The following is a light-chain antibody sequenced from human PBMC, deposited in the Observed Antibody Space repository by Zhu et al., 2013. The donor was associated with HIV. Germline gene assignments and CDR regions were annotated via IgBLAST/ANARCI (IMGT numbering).Light chain of an antibody. Sequence: QPVLTQSPSASASLGASVKLTCTLSSGHSSYAIAWHQQQPEKGPRYLMKLNSDGSHSKGDGIPDRFSGSSSGAERYLTISSLQSEDEADYYCATWDDTLNVLLFGAGTKVTVL. CDR1: SGHSSYA. J-gene: IGLJ3*02. CDR3: ATWDDTLNVLL. V-gene: IGLV4-69*01. CDR2: LNSDGSH.